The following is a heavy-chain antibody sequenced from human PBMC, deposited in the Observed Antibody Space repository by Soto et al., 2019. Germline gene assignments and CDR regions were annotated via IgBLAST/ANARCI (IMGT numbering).Heavy chain of an antibody. D-gene: IGHD5-18*01. J-gene: IGHJ4*02. CDR3: ARDRESYGYEVGALDY. CDR1: GYTFTSYG. V-gene: IGHV1-18*04. CDR2: ISAYNGNT. Sequence: QVQLVQSGAEVKKPGASVKVSCKASGYTFTSYGISWVRQAPGQGLERMGWISAYNGNTNYAQKLQGRVTMTTDTSTSTAYMELRSLRSDDTAVYYCARDRESYGYEVGALDYWGQGTLVPVSS.